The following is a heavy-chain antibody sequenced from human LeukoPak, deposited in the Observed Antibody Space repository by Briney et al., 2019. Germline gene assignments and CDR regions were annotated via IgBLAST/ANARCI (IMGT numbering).Heavy chain of an antibody. CDR3: ARASAGEWAYFYYYGSGPIPPAFDY. Sequence: SETLSLTCTVSGGSISSSSYYWGWIRQPPGKGLEWIGSIYYSGSTYYNPSLKSRVTISVDTSKNQFSLKLSSVTAADTAVYYCARASAGEWAYFYYYGSGPIPPAFDYWGQGTLVTVSS. V-gene: IGHV4-39*07. J-gene: IGHJ4*02. D-gene: IGHD3-10*01. CDR1: GGSISSSSYY. CDR2: IYYSGST.